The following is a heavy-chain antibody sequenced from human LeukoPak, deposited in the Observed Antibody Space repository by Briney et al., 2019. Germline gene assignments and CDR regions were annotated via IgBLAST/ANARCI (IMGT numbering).Heavy chain of an antibody. CDR1: GFTFSSYW. J-gene: IGHJ4*02. D-gene: IGHD6-13*01. V-gene: IGHV3-7*01. CDR2: IKQDGSEK. Sequence: PGGSLRLSCAASGFTFSSYWMSWVRQAPGKGLEWVANIKQDGSEKYYVDSVKGRFTISRDNAKNSLYLQMNSLRAEDTAVYYCASDSVIAAAGNTVDYWGQGTLVTVSS. CDR3: ASDSVIAAAGNTVDY.